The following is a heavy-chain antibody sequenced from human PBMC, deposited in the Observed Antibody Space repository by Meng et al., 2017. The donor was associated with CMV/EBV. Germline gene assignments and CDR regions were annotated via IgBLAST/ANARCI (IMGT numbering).Heavy chain of an antibody. CDR1: GGSISSYY. D-gene: IGHD3-3*01. CDR2: IYYSGST. Sequence: GSLRLSCTVPGGSISSYYWSWIRQPPGKGLEWIGYIYYSGSTNYNPSLKSRVTISVDTSKNQFSLKLSSVTAADTAVYYCAREGYDFWSGSPPRGWFDPWGQGTLVTVSS. J-gene: IGHJ5*02. V-gene: IGHV4-59*01. CDR3: AREGYDFWSGSPPRGWFDP.